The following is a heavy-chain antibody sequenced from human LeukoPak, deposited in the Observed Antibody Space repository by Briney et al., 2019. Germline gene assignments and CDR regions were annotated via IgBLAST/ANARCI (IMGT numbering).Heavy chain of an antibody. CDR2: ISYDGSNK. CDR3: ARGEGRFFNHHDAFDI. Sequence: PGGSLRLSCAASGFTFSSYAMHWVRQAPGKGLEWVAVISYDGSNKYYADSVKGRFTISRDNSKNTLYLQMNGLRAEDTAVYYCARGEGRFFNHHDAFDIWGQGTLVTVS. CDR1: GFTFSSYA. V-gene: IGHV3-30*04. D-gene: IGHD3-3*01. J-gene: IGHJ3*02.